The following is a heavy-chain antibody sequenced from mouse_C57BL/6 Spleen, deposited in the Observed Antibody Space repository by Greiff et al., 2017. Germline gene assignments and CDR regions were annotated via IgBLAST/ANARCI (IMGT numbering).Heavy chain of an antibody. CDR2: ISDGGSYT. CDR3: ARARGYYFDY. V-gene: IGHV5-4*03. Sequence: EVKLEESGGGLVKPGGSLKLSCAASGFTFSSYAMSWVRQTPEKRLEWVATISDGGSYTYYPDNVKGRFTISRDNAKNNLYLQMSHLKSEDTAMYYCARARGYYFDYWGQGTTLTVSS. CDR1: GFTFSSYA. J-gene: IGHJ2*01.